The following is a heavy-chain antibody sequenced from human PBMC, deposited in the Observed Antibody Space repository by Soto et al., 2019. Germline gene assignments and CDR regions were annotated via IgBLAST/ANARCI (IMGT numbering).Heavy chain of an antibody. CDR1: GGTFSTYA. J-gene: IGHJ4*02. D-gene: IGHD2-21*01. V-gene: IGHV1-69*01. CDR3: XXXXXXXXXXXXXYSPDLFDY. CDR2: IIPFFDLA. Sequence: QVQLVQSGAEVKKPGSSVKVSCKASGGTFSTYAVSWVRQAPGQGLEWMGGIIPFFDLANYAQNFQGRVTITADEPTGTAYMELSXXXXXXXXXXXXXXXXXXXXXXXXXYSPDLFDYWGQGTLVTVSS.